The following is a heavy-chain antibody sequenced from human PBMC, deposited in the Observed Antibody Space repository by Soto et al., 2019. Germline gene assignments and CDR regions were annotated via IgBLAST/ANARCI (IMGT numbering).Heavy chain of an antibody. D-gene: IGHD5-18*01. V-gene: IGHV3-74*01. J-gene: IGHJ4*02. CDR1: GFAFTSYR. CDR3: AREDGYSYTY. Sequence: EVQLVESGGSLVQPGGSLRLSCAASGFAFTSYRMHWVRQAPGKGLVWVSRTNTDGSNISYGDSVKGRFTISRDNAKHTLYLQMNSLRPEDTAVYYCAREDGYSYTYWGQGTLVAVS. CDR2: TNTDGSNI.